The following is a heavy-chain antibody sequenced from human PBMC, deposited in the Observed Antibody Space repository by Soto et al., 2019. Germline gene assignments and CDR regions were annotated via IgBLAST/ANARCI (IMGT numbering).Heavy chain of an antibody. D-gene: IGHD4-17*01. CDR2: IRSKSNSYAT. V-gene: IGHV3-73*01. CDR3: TRGYGDYVRDY. J-gene: IGHJ4*02. CDR1: GFTFSGSA. Sequence: EVQLVESGGGLVQPGGSLKLSCAVSGFTFSGSAMHWVRQASGKGLEWVGRIRSKSNSYATAYAASVKGRFTISRDDSKNTAYLQMNSLKTEDTAAYYCTRGYGDYVRDYWGQGTLVTVSS.